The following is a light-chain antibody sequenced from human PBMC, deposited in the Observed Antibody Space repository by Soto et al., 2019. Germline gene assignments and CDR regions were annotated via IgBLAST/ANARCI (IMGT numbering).Light chain of an antibody. Sequence: DIQLTQSPSFLSASVGDRVTITCRASQSISSYLNWYQQKPGKAPKLLIYAASSLQSGVPSRFSGSGSGTDFTLTISSLQHEDFATYYCQQSYSTMYTFGQGTKADIK. J-gene: IGKJ2*01. CDR1: QSISSY. CDR2: AAS. V-gene: IGKV1-39*01. CDR3: QQSYSTMYT.